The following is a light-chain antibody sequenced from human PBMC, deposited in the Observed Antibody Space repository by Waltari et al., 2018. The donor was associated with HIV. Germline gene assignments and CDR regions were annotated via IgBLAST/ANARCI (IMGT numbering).Light chain of an antibody. V-gene: IGLV2-8*01. CDR3: SSYAGSDIYVV. Sequence: QSALTQPPSASGSLGQSVTISCSGTSSDVGVYNFVSWYQQHPGKAPKLMIYEVSKRPSGVPNRFSGSKSGNTASLTVSGLQAEDEADYYCSSYAGSDIYVVFGGGTKLTVL. CDR1: SSDVGVYNF. J-gene: IGLJ2*01. CDR2: EVS.